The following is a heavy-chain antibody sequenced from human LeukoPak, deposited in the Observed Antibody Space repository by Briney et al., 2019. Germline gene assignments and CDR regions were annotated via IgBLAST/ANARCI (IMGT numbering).Heavy chain of an antibody. CDR3: TTDQPLGE. D-gene: IGHD3-16*01. CDR1: GFTFGDYA. J-gene: IGHJ4*02. V-gene: IGHV3-49*04. Sequence: GGSLRLSCIASGFTFGDYAMSWVRQAPGKGLEWVGFIRSRTYGGTAEYAASVKGRFTISRDDSKSIAYLQMNSLKSEDTAVYYCTTDQPLGEWGQGTLVTASS. CDR2: IRSRTYGGTA.